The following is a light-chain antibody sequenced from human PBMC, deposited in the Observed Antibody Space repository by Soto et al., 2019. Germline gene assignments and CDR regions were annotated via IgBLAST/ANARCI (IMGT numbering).Light chain of an antibody. J-gene: IGKJ4*01. CDR3: QQCATAPLT. Sequence: EIVLTQSPGTLSLSPGERATLSCRASQTGGGDYLAWYQQKPGQPPRLLIDDASRRATGIPDRFSGDGSGTDFTLTISRLEPEDFAVYYCQQCATAPLTFGGGTTVEI. CDR2: DAS. CDR1: QTGGGDY. V-gene: IGKV3-20*01.